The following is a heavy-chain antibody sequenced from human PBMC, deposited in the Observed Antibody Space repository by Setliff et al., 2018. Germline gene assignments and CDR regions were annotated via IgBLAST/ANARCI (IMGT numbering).Heavy chain of an antibody. CDR1: GFTFSSYW. D-gene: IGHD7-27*01. CDR3: VGDPPQSGYAFAI. J-gene: IGHJ3*02. V-gene: IGHV3-7*03. Sequence: GGSLRLSCAASGFTFSSYWMSWVRQAPGKGLEWVANIKQDGSEKYYVDSVKGRFTISRDNAKNSLYLQMNSLRAEDTAVYYCVGDPPQSGYAFAIWGQGTMVTVSS. CDR2: IKQDGSEK.